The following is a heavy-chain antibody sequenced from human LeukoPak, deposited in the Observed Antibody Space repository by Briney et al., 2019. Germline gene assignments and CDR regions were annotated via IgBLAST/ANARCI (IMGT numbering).Heavy chain of an antibody. J-gene: IGHJ4*02. CDR1: GGSFSGYY. CDR3: ARAATHPYYDILTGYYGDFDY. D-gene: IGHD3-9*01. V-gene: IGHV4-34*01. CDR2: INHSGST. Sequence: SETLSLTCAVYGGSFSGYYWSWIRQPPGKGLEWIGEINHSGSTNYNPSLKSRVTISVDTSKNQFSLKLSSVTAADTAVYYCARAATHPYYDILTGYYGDFDYWGQGTLVTVSS.